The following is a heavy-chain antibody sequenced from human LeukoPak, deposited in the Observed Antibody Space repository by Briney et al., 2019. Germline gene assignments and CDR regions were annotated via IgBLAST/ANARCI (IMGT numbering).Heavy chain of an antibody. CDR3: ARNPLNLDY. CDR2: ISSSSSYI. V-gene: IGHV3-21*01. Sequence: GGSLRLSCTTSGFTFGDYAMNWVRQAPGKGLEWVSSISSSSSYIYYADSVKGRFTISRDNAKNSLYLQMNSLRAEDTAVYYCARNPLNLDYWGQGTLVTVSS. J-gene: IGHJ4*02. D-gene: IGHD4/OR15-4a*01. CDR1: GFTFGDYA.